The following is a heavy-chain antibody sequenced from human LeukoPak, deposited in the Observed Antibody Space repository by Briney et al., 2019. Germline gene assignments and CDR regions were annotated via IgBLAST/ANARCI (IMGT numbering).Heavy chain of an antibody. Sequence: SQTLSLTCAVSGGSISSGGYSWSWIRQPPGKGLEWIGYIYHSGSTYYNPSLKSRVTISVDRSKNQFSLKLSSVTAADTAVYYCARGIAARLNYWGQGTLVTVSS. CDR2: IYHSGST. CDR1: GGSISSGGYS. D-gene: IGHD6-6*01. J-gene: IGHJ4*02. CDR3: ARGIAARLNY. V-gene: IGHV4-30-2*01.